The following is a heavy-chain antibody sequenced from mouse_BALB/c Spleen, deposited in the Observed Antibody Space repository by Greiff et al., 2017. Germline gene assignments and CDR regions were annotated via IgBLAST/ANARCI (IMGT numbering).Heavy chain of an antibody. D-gene: IGHD2-3*01. V-gene: IGHV5-17*02. CDR1: GFTFSSFG. CDR2: ISSGSSTI. Sequence: EVKVVESGGGLVQPGGSRKLSCAASGFTFSSFGMHWVRQAPEKGLEWVAYISSGSSTIYYADTVKGRFTISRDNPKNTLFLQMTSLRSEDTAMYYCASFYDGYFLAYWGQGTLVTVSA. CDR3: ASFYDGYFLAY. J-gene: IGHJ3*01.